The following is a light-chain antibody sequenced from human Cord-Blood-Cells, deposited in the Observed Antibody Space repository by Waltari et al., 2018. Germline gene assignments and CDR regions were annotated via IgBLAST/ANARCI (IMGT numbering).Light chain of an antibody. Sequence: QSALTQPPSASWSPGQSVTISCTGTSSDVGGYNHFSWYQQHPGKAPKLMIYEVSKRPSGVPDRFSGSKSGNTASLTVSGLQAEDEADYYCSSYAGSNNYVFGTGTKVTVL. J-gene: IGLJ1*01. V-gene: IGLV2-8*01. CDR3: SSYAGSNNYV. CDR1: SSDVGGYNH. CDR2: EVS.